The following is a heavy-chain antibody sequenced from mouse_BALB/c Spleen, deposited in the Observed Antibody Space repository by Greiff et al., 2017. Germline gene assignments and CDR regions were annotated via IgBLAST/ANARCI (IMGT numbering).Heavy chain of an antibody. J-gene: IGHJ4*01. Sequence: EVKLMESGGGLVKPGGSLKLSCAASGFTFSSYAMSWVRQTPEKRLEWVASISSGGSTYYPDSVKGRFTISRDNARNILYLQMSSLRSEDTAMYYCSREGNYRDDVYYAMDYWGQGTSVTVSS. D-gene: IGHD2-14*01. V-gene: IGHV5-6-5*01. CDR3: SREGNYRDDVYYAMDY. CDR2: ISSGGST. CDR1: GFTFSSYA.